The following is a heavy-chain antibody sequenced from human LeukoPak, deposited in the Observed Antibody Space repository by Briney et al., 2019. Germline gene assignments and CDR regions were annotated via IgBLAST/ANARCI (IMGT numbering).Heavy chain of an antibody. V-gene: IGHV4-59*01. J-gene: IGHJ4*02. D-gene: IGHD3-9*01. CDR2: IYYSGST. Sequence: SETLSLTCTVSGGSISSYYWSWIRQPPGKGLEWIGYIYYSGSTNYNPSLKSRVTISVDTSKNQFSLKLSSVTAADTAVYYCARVFRVLRYFDWTKGEYYFDYWGQGTLVTVSS. CDR3: ARVFRVLRYFDWTKGEYYFDY. CDR1: GGSISSYY.